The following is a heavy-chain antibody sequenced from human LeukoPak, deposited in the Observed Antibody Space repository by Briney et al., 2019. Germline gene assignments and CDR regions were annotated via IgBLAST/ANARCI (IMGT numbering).Heavy chain of an antibody. CDR3: AKDMGYGSGRTTLDY. Sequence: GGSLRLSCAASGFTFSSYGMHWVRQAPGEGLEWVAVISYDGSNKYYADSVKGRFTISRDNSKNTLYLQMNSLRAEDTAVYYCAKDMGYGSGRTTLDYWGQGTLVTVSS. V-gene: IGHV3-30*18. D-gene: IGHD3-10*01. J-gene: IGHJ4*02. CDR1: GFTFSSYG. CDR2: ISYDGSNK.